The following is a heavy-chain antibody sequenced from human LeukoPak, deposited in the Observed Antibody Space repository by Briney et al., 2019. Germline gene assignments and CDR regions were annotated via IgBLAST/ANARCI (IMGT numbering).Heavy chain of an antibody. CDR1: GFTFSSYA. V-gene: IGHV3-30-3*01. J-gene: IGHJ4*02. CDR3: ARGRYYFDY. CDR2: ISYDGSNK. Sequence: GGSLRLSCAASGFTFSSYAMHGVRQAPGKGLEWVAVISYDGSNKYYADSVKGRFTISRDNSKNTLYLQMNSLRAEDTAVYYCARGRYYFDYWGQGTLVTVSS.